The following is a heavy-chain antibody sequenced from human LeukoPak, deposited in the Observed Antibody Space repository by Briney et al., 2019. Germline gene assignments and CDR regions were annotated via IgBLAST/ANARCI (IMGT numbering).Heavy chain of an antibody. CDR1: GSTFSSYS. Sequence: GGSLRLSCAASGSTFSSYSMNWVRQAPGKGLEWVSSISSSSSYIYYADSVKGRFTISRDNAKNSLHLQMNSLRAEDTAVYYCARAGIAADYDYWGQGTLVTVSS. CDR3: ARAGIAADYDY. D-gene: IGHD6-13*01. V-gene: IGHV3-21*01. CDR2: ISSSSSYI. J-gene: IGHJ4*02.